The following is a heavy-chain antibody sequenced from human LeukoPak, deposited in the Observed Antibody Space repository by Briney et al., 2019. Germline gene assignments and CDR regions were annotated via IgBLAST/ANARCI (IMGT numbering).Heavy chain of an antibody. CDR3: TTVNLYALES. D-gene: IGHD3-16*01. CDR2: ISASGDTI. V-gene: IGHV3-11*01. Sequence: GGSLRLSCAASGFTFSRFPFRDYYMSWIRQAPGKGLEWVLYISASGDTIYYSDSVKGRFTISRDNAKNSLYLQMNSLRAEDTAVYYCTTVNLYALESWGQGTLVTVSS. J-gene: IGHJ4*02. CDR1: GFTFSRFPFRDYY.